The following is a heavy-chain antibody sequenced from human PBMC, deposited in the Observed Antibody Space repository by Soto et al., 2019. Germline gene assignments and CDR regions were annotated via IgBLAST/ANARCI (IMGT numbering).Heavy chain of an antibody. Sequence: ASVKVSCKASGYTFTSYDINWVRQATGQGLEWMGWMNPNSGDTGYAQKFQGRVTMTRKTSISTASMELSSLRSEDTAVYYCARGHYITICGVVIRYLDGMDVWGQGTTVTVSS. CDR2: MNPNSGDT. J-gene: IGHJ6*02. V-gene: IGHV1-8*01. CDR1: GYTFTSYD. D-gene: IGHD3-3*01. CDR3: ARGHYITICGVVIRYLDGMDV.